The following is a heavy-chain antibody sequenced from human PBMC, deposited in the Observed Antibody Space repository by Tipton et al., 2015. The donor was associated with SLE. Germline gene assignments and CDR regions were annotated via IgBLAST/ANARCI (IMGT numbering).Heavy chain of an antibody. J-gene: IGHJ4*02. Sequence: SLRLSCAASGFTFSSYSMNWVRQAPGKGLEWVSSISSSSSYIYYADSVKGRFTISRDNAKNSLYLQMNSLRAEDTAVYYCARGCGGDCYWVYFDYWGQGTLVTVSS. V-gene: IGHV3-21*01. CDR2: ISSSSSYI. CDR1: GFTFSSYS. D-gene: IGHD2-21*01. CDR3: ARGCGGDCYWVYFDY.